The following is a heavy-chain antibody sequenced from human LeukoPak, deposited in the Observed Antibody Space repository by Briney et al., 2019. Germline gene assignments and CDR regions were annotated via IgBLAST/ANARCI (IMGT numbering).Heavy chain of an antibody. V-gene: IGHV1-24*01. CDR1: GYTLTELS. CDR2: FDPEDGET. CDR3: ATGQRPAARENYYYYYYMDV. D-gene: IGHD2-2*01. J-gene: IGHJ6*03. Sequence: ASVKVSCKVSGYTLTELSMHWVRQAPGKGLEWMGGFDPEDGETIYAQKFQGRVTMTEDTSTDTAYMELSSLRSEDTAVYYCATGQRPAARENYYYYYYMDVWGKGTTVTVSS.